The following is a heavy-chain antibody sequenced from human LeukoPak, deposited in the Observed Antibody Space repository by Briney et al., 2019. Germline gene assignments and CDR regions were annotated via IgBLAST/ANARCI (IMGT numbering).Heavy chain of an antibody. J-gene: IGHJ4*02. Sequence: GGSLRLSCAASGFTFTSYSMDWIRQAPGKGLEWVSTISGGGGSTYYADSVKGRFTISRDNSKNTLYLQVNSLRAEDTAVYYCAKGGKWDVTPFDYWGQGTLVTVSS. V-gene: IGHV3-23*01. CDR3: AKGGKWDVTPFDY. D-gene: IGHD1-26*01. CDR2: ISGGGGST. CDR1: GFTFTSYS.